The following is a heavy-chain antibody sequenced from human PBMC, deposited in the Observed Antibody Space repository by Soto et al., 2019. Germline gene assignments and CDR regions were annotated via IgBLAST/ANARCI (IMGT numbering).Heavy chain of an antibody. J-gene: IGHJ4*02. CDR2: TTSDGARI. V-gene: IGHV3-30*03. CDR3: ARKHPGREWGLPDY. Sequence: QVQLVESGGGVVQPGRSLRLSCAASGFAFSTYGMHWVRQAPGKGLEWVAVTTSDGARINYADSVKGRFTISRDNSRTTLYLQMNSPRIDDTAVYYCARKHPGREWGLPDYCGQGTLVTVSS. D-gene: IGHD1-26*01. CDR1: GFAFSTYG.